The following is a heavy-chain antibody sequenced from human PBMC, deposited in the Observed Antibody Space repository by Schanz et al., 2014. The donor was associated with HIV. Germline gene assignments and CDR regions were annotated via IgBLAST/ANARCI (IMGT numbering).Heavy chain of an antibody. Sequence: QLVESGGGLIEPGRSLRLSCITSGFTFGDYPMSWFRQAPGKGLEWVSSISESGGRTYYADSVNGRFTISRDNSKNTLYLQMTTLRIDDTAVYYCAKPEYDSRGSSQSHFDYWGQGTLVTVSS. J-gene: IGHJ4*02. D-gene: IGHD3-22*01. CDR2: ISESGGRT. CDR1: GFTFGDYP. V-gene: IGHV3-23*04. CDR3: AKPEYDSRGSSQSHFDY.